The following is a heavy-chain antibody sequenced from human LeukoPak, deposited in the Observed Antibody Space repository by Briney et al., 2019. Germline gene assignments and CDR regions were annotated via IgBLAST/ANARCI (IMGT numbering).Heavy chain of an antibody. Sequence: PGGSLRLSCAASGFTFDDYAMHWVRQAPGKGLEWVSGISWNSGSIGYADSVKGRFTISRDNAKNSLYLQMNSLRAEDMALYYCAKTNDAFDIWGQGTMATVSS. J-gene: IGHJ3*02. V-gene: IGHV3-9*03. CDR1: GFTFDDYA. CDR3: AKTNDAFDI. CDR2: ISWNSGSI.